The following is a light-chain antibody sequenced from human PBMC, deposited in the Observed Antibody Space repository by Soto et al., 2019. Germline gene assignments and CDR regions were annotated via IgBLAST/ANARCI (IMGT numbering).Light chain of an antibody. CDR3: QQSYSTPLT. CDR2: AAS. Sequence: DIPLAPSPTSPAVFVRGRIPHTLRASQSISSYLNWYQQKPGKAPKLLIYAASSLQSGVPSRFSGSGSGTDFTLTSSSLQPEDFATYYCQQSYSTPLTFGGGTKVDIK. V-gene: IGKV1-39*01. J-gene: IGKJ4*01. CDR1: QSISSY.